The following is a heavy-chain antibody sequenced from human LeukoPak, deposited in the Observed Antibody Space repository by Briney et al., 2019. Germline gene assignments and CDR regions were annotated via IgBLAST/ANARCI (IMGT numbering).Heavy chain of an antibody. D-gene: IGHD4-17*01. Sequence: SETLSLTCTVSGGSISSYYWSWIRQPPGKELEWIGYIYYSGSTNYDPSLKSRVTISVDTSKNQFSLKLSSVTAADTAVYYCARARRYGDYEDWGQGTLVTVSS. CDR3: ARARRYGDYED. CDR2: IYYSGST. V-gene: IGHV4-59*01. CDR1: GGSISSYY. J-gene: IGHJ4*02.